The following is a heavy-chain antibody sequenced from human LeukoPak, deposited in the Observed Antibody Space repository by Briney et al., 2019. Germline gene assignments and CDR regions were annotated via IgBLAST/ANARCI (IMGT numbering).Heavy chain of an antibody. CDR2: INPNSGGT. V-gene: IGHV1-2*02. CDR1: VYTFTGYY. J-gene: IGHJ4*02. CDR3: AINYDSSGYYYGKFDY. Sequence: ASVKVSCKASVYTFTGYYMHWVRQAPGQGLEWMGWINPNSGGTNYAQKLQGRVTMTTDTSTSTAYMELRSLRSDDTAVYYCAINYDSSGYYYGKFDYWGQGTLVTVSS. D-gene: IGHD3-22*01.